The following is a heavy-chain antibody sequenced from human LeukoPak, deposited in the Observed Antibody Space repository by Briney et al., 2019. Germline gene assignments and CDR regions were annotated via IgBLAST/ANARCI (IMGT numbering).Heavy chain of an antibody. J-gene: IGHJ4*02. CDR1: GYTLTELS. CDR3: ATYRGGQAAGGLFDY. Sequence: ASVKVSCQVSGYTLTELSMHWVRQAPGKGLEWMGGFDPEDGETIYAQKFQGRVTMTEDTSTDTAYMELSSLRSEDTAVYYCATYRGGQAAGGLFDYWGQGTLVTVSS. D-gene: IGHD2-15*01. CDR2: FDPEDGET. V-gene: IGHV1-24*01.